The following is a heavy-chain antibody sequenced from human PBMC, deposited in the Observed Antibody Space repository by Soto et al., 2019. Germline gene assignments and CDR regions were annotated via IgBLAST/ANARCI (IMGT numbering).Heavy chain of an antibody. Sequence: EVQLVESGGGVVQPGGSLRLSCTASGFTFGDYTMHWVRQAPGKGLEWVSLITWDGINIEYADSVRGRFTISRDNSKNSLYLQMNGLRHEDTAFYYCAKEGIAWHWGQGTLVTVSS. J-gene: IGHJ4*02. V-gene: IGHV3-43*01. CDR3: AKEGIAWH. D-gene: IGHD6-13*01. CDR2: ITWDGINI. CDR1: GFTFGDYT.